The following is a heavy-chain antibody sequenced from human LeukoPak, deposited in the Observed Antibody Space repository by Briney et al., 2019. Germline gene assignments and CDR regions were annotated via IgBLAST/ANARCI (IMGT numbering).Heavy chain of an antibody. J-gene: IGHJ4*02. CDR3: ASRDYFDY. CDR2: ITGDSSIT. CDR1: GFTFSTYS. Sequence: GSLRLSCEASGFTFSTYSMNWVRQAPGKGLEWVSYITGDSSITYYADFVKGRFTISRDNAKNSLYLQMNSLRDEDTAVYYCASRDYFDYWGQGTLVTVSS. V-gene: IGHV3-48*02.